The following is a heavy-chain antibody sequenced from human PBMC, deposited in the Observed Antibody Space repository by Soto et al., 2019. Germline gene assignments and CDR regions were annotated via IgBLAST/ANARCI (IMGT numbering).Heavy chain of an antibody. D-gene: IGHD1-26*01. CDR2: ISSSSSYT. CDR1: GFTFSDYY. J-gene: IGHJ4*02. CDR3: ARSKRGGGSYGSDY. V-gene: IGHV3-11*06. Sequence: GGSLRLSCAASGFTFSDYYMSWIRQAPGKGLEWVSYISSSSSYTNYADSVKGRFTISRDNAKNSLYLQMNSLRAEDTAVYYCARSKRGGGSYGSDYWGQGTLVTVSS.